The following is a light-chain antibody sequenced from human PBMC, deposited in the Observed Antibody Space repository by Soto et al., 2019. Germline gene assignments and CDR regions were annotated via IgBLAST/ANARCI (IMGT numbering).Light chain of an antibody. CDR3: QQYNNWLIT. V-gene: IGKV3-15*01. CDR2: GAS. CDR1: QSVSNTY. J-gene: IGKJ5*01. Sequence: EIVLTPSPGTLSLSPGERATLSCRASQSVSNTYLAWYQQKPGQAPRLLIYGASTRATGIPARFSGSGSGTEFTLTISSLQSEDFAVYYCQQYNNWLITFGQGTRLEIK.